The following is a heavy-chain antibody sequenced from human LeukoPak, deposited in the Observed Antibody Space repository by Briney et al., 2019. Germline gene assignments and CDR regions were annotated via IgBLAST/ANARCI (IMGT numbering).Heavy chain of an antibody. CDR2: IYYSGST. J-gene: IGHJ6*04. Sequence: SETLSLTCTVSGGSNSSYYWSWIRQPPGKGLEWIGYIYYSGSTNYNPSLKSRVTISVDTSKNQFSLKLSSVTAADTAVYYCARDELYCSSTSCSNFYYYGMDVWGKGTTVTVSS. CDR3: ARDELYCSSTSCSNFYYYGMDV. CDR1: GGSNSSYY. V-gene: IGHV4-59*01. D-gene: IGHD2-2*01.